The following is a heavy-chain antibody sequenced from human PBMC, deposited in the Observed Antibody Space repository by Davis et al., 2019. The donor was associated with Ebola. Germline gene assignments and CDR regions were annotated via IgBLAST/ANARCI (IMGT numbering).Heavy chain of an antibody. D-gene: IGHD2-8*01. V-gene: IGHV3-73*01. CDR2: IRSKANSYAT. CDR3: TRRSNCTNSC. CDR1: GFTFSSYA. J-gene: IGHJ4*02. Sequence: PGGSLRLSCAASGFTFSSYAMSWVRQASGKGLEWVGRIRSKANSYATAYAASVKGRFTISRDDSKNTAYLQMNSLKTEDTAVYYCTRRSNCTNSCWGQGTLVTVSS.